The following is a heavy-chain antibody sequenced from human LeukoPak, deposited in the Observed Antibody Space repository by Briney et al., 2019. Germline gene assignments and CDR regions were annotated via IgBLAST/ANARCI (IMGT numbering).Heavy chain of an antibody. Sequence: PGGSLRLSCAASGFTFSSYWMHWVRQAPGKGLEWVSSISGSSSHIYYADSVKGRFTISRDNAKNTLNLQMNSLRAEDTAVYYCARDLGQYYDTSDNWFDPWGQGTLVTVSS. CDR2: ISGSSSHI. V-gene: IGHV3-21*01. CDR1: GFTFSSYW. D-gene: IGHD3-22*01. CDR3: ARDLGQYYDTSDNWFDP. J-gene: IGHJ5*02.